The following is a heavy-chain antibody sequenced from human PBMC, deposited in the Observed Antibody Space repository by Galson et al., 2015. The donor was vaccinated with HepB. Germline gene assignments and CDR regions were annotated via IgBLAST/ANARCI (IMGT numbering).Heavy chain of an antibody. CDR2: IIPILGIA. CDR3: ARGGGDSGYGPFDY. Sequence: SVKVSCKASGGTFSSYAISWVRQAPGQGLEWMGGIIPILGIANYAQKFQGRVTITADKSTSTAYMELSSLRSEDTAVYYCARGGGDSGYGPFDYWGQGTLVTVSS. CDR1: GGTFSSYA. J-gene: IGHJ4*02. D-gene: IGHD5-12*01. V-gene: IGHV1-69*10.